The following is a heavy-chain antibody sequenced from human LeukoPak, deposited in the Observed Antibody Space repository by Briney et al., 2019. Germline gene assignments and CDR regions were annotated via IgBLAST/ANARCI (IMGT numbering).Heavy chain of an antibody. CDR2: VSGSAGST. D-gene: IGHD3-10*01. Sequence: GGSLRLSCAASGFTFNSYAMTWVRQAPGRGLEWVSTVSGSAGSTYYADSVKGRFTISRDNSKNTLYLQMNSLRAEDTAVYYCAKRRGLTQPIDYWGQRTLVTVSS. V-gene: IGHV3-23*01. CDR3: AKRRGLTQPIDY. CDR1: GFTFNSYA. J-gene: IGHJ4*02.